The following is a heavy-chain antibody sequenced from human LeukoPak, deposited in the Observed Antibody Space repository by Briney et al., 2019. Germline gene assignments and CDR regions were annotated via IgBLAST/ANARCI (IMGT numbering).Heavy chain of an antibody. CDR3: ARGRATGRSGGDY. CDR2: ISWNSGSI. D-gene: IGHD3-9*01. CDR1: GFIFNNYA. Sequence: GGSLRLSCAGSGFIFNNYAMHWVRQPPGKGLEWVSGISWNSGSIDYADSVKGRFTISRDNAENSLYLQMNSLRDEDTAVYYCARGRATGRSGGDYWGQGTLVTVSS. V-gene: IGHV3-9*01. J-gene: IGHJ4*02.